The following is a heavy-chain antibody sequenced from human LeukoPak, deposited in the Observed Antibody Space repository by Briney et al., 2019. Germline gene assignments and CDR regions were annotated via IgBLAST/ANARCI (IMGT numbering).Heavy chain of an antibody. Sequence: GASVKVSCKASGYIFTNYYIHWVRQAPGQGLECMGIINPSGGSPTYAQNFQGRVTMTRDTSTSTVYMELSSLRSEDTAMYYFARGGGLRGLTWSKSIFDIWGQGTMVTVSS. V-gene: IGHV1-46*01. CDR3: ARGGGLRGLTWSKSIFDI. D-gene: IGHD3-10*01. CDR1: GYIFTNYY. J-gene: IGHJ3*02. CDR2: INPSGGSP.